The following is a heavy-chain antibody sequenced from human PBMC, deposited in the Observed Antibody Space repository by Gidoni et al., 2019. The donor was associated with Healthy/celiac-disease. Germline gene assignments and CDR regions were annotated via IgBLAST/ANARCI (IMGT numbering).Heavy chain of an antibody. CDR2: IRSKANSYAT. V-gene: IGHV3-73*02. CDR3: TSDNRDRYSVYSEY. CDR1: GFTFRGAA. D-gene: IGHD5-12*01. Sequence: EVQRVESGGGVVQQGGVLHMPCAASGFTFRGAARHWVRQSSGKGLEWFGRIRSKANSYATAYAASVKGRFTISRDDSKNTAYLQMNSLKTEDTAVYYCTSDNRDRYSVYSEYWGQGTLVTVSS. J-gene: IGHJ4*02.